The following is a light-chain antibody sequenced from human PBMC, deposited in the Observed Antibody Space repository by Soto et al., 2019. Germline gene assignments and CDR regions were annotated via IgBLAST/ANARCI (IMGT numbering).Light chain of an antibody. CDR1: SSDVGGYNY. J-gene: IGLJ1*01. Sequence: QSVLTQPPSASGSPGQSVTISCTGTSSDVGGYNYVSWYQQHPGKAPKLMIYEVSKRPSGVPDRFYGSKSGNTASLTVSGLQAEDEADYYCSSYAGSNNPYVFGTGTKVTVL. CDR2: EVS. V-gene: IGLV2-8*01. CDR3: SSYAGSNNPYV.